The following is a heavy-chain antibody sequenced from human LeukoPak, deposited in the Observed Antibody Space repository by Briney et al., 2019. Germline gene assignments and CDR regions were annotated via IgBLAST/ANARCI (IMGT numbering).Heavy chain of an antibody. CDR3: ATFLRAARGNNWFDP. D-gene: IGHD2-15*01. J-gene: IGHJ5*02. CDR2: FDPEDGET. Sequence: ASVKVSCKVSGYTLTELSMHWVRQAPGKGLEWMGGFDPEDGETIYAQKFQGRVTMTEDTSTDTAYMELSSLRSEDTAVYYCATFLRAARGNNWFDPWGQGTLVTVSS. CDR1: GYTLTELS. V-gene: IGHV1-24*01.